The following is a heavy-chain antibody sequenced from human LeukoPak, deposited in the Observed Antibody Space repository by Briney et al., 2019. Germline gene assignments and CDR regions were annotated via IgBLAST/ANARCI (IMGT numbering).Heavy chain of an antibody. Sequence: SVKVSCKASGGTFSSYAISWVRQAPGEGLEWMGGIIPIFGTANYAQKFQGRVTITTDESTSTAYMELSSLRSEDTAVYYCARESFGVHNPGFDYWGQGTLVTVSS. CDR3: ARESFGVHNPGFDY. D-gene: IGHD3-16*01. CDR1: GGTFSSYA. V-gene: IGHV1-69*05. CDR2: IIPIFGTA. J-gene: IGHJ4*02.